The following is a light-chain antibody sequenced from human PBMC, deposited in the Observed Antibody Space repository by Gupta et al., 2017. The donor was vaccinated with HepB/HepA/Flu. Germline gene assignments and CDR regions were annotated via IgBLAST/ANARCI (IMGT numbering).Light chain of an antibody. CDR3: QQFNNYPLT. J-gene: IGKJ3*01. V-gene: IGKV1-9*01. CDR2: AAS. CDR1: QGIGSF. Sequence: DIQLTHTPSVLFASRRDRVTITCQASQGIGSFLAWYQQKPGKAPKLLIYAASTLQSGVPSRFSGSGSGTDFTLTISSLLPEDFATYYCQQFNNYPLTFGPGTKVDVK.